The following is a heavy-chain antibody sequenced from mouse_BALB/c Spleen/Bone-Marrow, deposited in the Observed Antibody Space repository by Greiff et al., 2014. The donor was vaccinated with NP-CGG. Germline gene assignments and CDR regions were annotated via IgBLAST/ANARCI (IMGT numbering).Heavy chain of an antibody. CDR2: IDPANGNT. CDR3: AAYYRYLAWFAY. D-gene: IGHD2-14*01. J-gene: IGHJ3*01. CDR1: GFNIKDTY. V-gene: IGHV14-3*02. Sequence: DVQLQESGAELAKPGASVKLSCTASGFNIKDTYMHWVKQRPEQGLEWIGRIDPANGNTKYGPKFQGKATITADTSSNTAYLQLSSLTSEDTAVYYCAAYYRYLAWFAYWGQGTLVTVSA.